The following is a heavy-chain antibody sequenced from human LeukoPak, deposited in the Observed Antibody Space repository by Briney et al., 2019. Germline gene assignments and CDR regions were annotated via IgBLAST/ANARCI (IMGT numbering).Heavy chain of an antibody. V-gene: IGHV4-34*01. CDR3: ARGFAAASNFDD. J-gene: IGHJ4*02. Sequence: PSETLSLTCAVYGGSFSGYYRSWIRQPPGKGLEWIGEINHSGSTNYNPSLKSRVTISVDTSKNQFSPKLSSVTAADTAVYYCARGFAAASNFDDWGQGTLVTVSS. D-gene: IGHD6-25*01. CDR2: INHSGST. CDR1: GGSFSGYY.